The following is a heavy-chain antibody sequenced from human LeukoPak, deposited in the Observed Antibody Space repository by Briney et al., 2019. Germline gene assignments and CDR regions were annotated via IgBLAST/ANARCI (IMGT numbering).Heavy chain of an antibody. J-gene: IGHJ4*01. CDR3: ARHRDYYDT. Sequence: PSETLSLTCTVSGGSISTYYCTWIRQPPGKGLEWIGYIYSSGSANYNPSLKSRVIISGDTSKNQISLNLTSVTAADTAVYFCARHRDYYDTWGHGTMVTVSS. V-gene: IGHV4-59*08. CDR1: GGSISTYY. D-gene: IGHD3-22*01. CDR2: IYSSGSA.